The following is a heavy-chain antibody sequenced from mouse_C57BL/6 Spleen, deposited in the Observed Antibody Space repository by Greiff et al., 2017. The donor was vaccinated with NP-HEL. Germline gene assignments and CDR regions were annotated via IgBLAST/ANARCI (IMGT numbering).Heavy chain of an antibody. Sequence: DVMLVESGGGLVQPGGSLKLSCAASGFTFSDYYMYWVRQTPEKRLEWVAYISNGGGSTYYPDTVKGRFTISRDNAKNTLYLQMSRLKSEDTAMYYCARWGQLRLYAMDYWGQGTSVTVSS. J-gene: IGHJ4*01. CDR1: GFTFSDYY. CDR3: ARWGQLRLYAMDY. V-gene: IGHV5-12*01. D-gene: IGHD3-2*02. CDR2: ISNGGGST.